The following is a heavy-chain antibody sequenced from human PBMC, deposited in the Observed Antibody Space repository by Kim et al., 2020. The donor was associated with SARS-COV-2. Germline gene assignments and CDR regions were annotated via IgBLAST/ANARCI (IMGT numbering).Heavy chain of an antibody. CDR1: GGTFSSYA. V-gene: IGHV1-69*13. Sequence: SVKVSCKASGGTFSSYAISWVRQAPGQGLEWMGGIIPIFGTANYAQKFQGRVTITADESTSTAYMELSSLRSEDTAVYYCATGSIHERGVIIRLGMDVRGQGTTVTVSS. J-gene: IGHJ6*02. CDR3: ATGSIHERGVIIRLGMDV. D-gene: IGHD3-10*01. CDR2: IIPIFGTA.